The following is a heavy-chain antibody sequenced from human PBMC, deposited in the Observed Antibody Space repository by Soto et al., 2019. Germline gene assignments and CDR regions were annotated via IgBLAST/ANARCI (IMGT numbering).Heavy chain of an antibody. Sequence: QVQLQEPGPRLVEPSHTLSLTCTVSGASISNGYYSWSWIRQSPGTGLEWIGHIHSGGTTYSNPSLNSRLTISVDMSKNQFSLKLSSLTAADMAVYYCARGPSGDKVDYWGQGTLVTVSS. CDR3: ARGPSGDKVDY. D-gene: IGHD1-26*01. CDR1: GASISNGYYS. CDR2: IHSGGTT. V-gene: IGHV4-30-4*01. J-gene: IGHJ4*02.